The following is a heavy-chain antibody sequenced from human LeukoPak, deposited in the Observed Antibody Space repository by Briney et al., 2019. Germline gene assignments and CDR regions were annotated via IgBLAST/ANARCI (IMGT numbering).Heavy chain of an antibody. CDR3: ARTTRQSSAVSY. CDR1: GFTFSSSA. CDR2: ISHDGSSE. Sequence: GGSLRLSCAASGFTFSSSAMHWVRQAPGKGLEWLAVISHDGSSEFYADSVKGRFTMSRDNSKNTLYVQMKSLRAEDTAVYYCARTTRQSSAVSYWGQGTLVTVSS. J-gene: IGHJ4*02. V-gene: IGHV3-30*07. D-gene: IGHD4-17*01.